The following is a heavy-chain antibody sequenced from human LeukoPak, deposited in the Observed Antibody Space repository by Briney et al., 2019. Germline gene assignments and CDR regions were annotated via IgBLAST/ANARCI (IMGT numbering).Heavy chain of an antibody. D-gene: IGHD3-10*01. CDR3: ARVYYYGSGDY. Sequence: PGGSLRLSCAASGFTFSSYEMNWVRQAPGKGLERVSYISSSGSTIYYADSVKGRFTISRDNAKNSLYLQMNSLRAEDTAVYYCARVYYYGSGDYWGQGTLVTVSS. J-gene: IGHJ4*02. CDR1: GFTFSSYE. V-gene: IGHV3-48*03. CDR2: ISSSGSTI.